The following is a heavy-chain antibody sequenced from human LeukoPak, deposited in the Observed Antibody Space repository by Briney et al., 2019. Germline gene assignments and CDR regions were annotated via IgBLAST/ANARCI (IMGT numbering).Heavy chain of an antibody. CDR3: ARLYYDFWSGYYSDY. V-gene: IGHV1-8*03. Sequence: ASVKVSCKASGYAFTSYDINWVRQATGQGLEWMGWMNPNSVNTGYAQKFQGRVTITRNTSISTAYMELSSLRSEDTAVYYCARLYYDFWSGYYSDYWGQGTLVTVSS. J-gene: IGHJ4*02. CDR1: GYAFTSYD. CDR2: MNPNSVNT. D-gene: IGHD3-3*01.